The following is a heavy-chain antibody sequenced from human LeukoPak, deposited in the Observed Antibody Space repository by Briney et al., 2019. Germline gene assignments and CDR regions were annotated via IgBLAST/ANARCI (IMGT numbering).Heavy chain of an antibody. CDR1: GHTFTSYD. D-gene: IGHD6-13*01. CDR3: ARRIAAAGVGIVY. CDR2: MNPDSGNT. J-gene: IGHJ4*02. Sequence: ASVKVSGKASGHTFTSYDIKWVRQATGQGLEWMGWMNPDSGNTGYAQKLQGRVTMTRNPSISTAYMELSSLTSEDTAVYYCARRIAAAGVGIVYWGQGTLVTVSS. V-gene: IGHV1-8*01.